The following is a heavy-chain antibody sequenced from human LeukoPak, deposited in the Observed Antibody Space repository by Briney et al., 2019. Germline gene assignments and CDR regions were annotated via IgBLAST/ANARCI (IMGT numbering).Heavy chain of an antibody. CDR2: IYHSGST. CDR1: GGSFSGYY. D-gene: IGHD4-17*01. V-gene: IGHV4-34*01. J-gene: IGHJ4*02. CDR3: ARVGDYGDYVY. Sequence: MSSETLSLTCAVYGGSFSGYYWSWIRQPPGKGLEWIGYIYHSGSTYYNPSLKSRVTISVDRSKNQFSLKLSSVTAADTAVYYCARVGDYGDYVYWGQGTLVTVSS.